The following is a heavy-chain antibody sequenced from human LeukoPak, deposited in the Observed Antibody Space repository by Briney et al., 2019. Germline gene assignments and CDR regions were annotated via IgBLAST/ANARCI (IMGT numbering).Heavy chain of an antibody. Sequence: ASVKVSCKASGGTFSSYAISWVRQAPGQGLEWMGWISAYNGNTNYAQKLQGRVTMTTDTSTSTAYMELRSLRSDDTAVYYCAREQWLADYYYGMDVWGQGTTVTVSS. J-gene: IGHJ6*02. CDR3: AREQWLADYYYGMDV. D-gene: IGHD6-19*01. CDR2: ISAYNGNT. V-gene: IGHV1-18*01. CDR1: GGTFSSYA.